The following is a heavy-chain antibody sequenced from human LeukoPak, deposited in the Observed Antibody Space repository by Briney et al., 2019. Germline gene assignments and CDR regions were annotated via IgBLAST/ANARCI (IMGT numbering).Heavy chain of an antibody. J-gene: IGHJ4*02. CDR2: VYRGGET. Sequence: GQSMRLSSAPYTLSVSINYISWVRHAPREWREWASVVYRGGETYYADSVKGRYTISRDNSKNTLYLQMNSLRAEDTAVYYCARAQYCSGGSCHGDYWGQETLVSVSS. D-gene: IGHD2-15*01. CDR3: ARAQYCSGGSCHGDY. CDR1: TLSVSINY. V-gene: IGHV3-53*01.